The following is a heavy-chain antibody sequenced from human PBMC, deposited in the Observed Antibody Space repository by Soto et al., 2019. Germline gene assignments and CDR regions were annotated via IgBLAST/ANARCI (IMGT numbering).Heavy chain of an antibody. CDR1: GGSISSYY. Sequence: SETLSLTCTVSGGSISSYYWSWIRQPPGKGLEWIGYIYYSGSTNYNPSLKSRVTISVDTSKNQFSLKLSSVTAADTAVYYCAREAAPGYSGYDWNRAFDIWGQGSMVTVSS. D-gene: IGHD5-12*01. J-gene: IGHJ3*02. CDR3: AREAAPGYSGYDWNRAFDI. CDR2: IYYSGST. V-gene: IGHV4-59*01.